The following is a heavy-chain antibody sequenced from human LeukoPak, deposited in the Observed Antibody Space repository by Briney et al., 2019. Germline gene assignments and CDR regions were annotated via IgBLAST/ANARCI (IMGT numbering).Heavy chain of an antibody. CDR1: GFTFSSYS. CDR2: ISSSSSYI. J-gene: IGHJ5*02. V-gene: IGHV3-21*01. Sequence: PGGSLRLSCAASGFTFSSYSMNWVRQAPGKGLEWVSSISSSSSYIYYADSVKGRFTISRDNAKSSLYLQMNSLRAEDTAVYYCAREQRWLQLVWFDPWGQGTLVTVSS. CDR3: AREQRWLQLVWFDP. D-gene: IGHD5-24*01.